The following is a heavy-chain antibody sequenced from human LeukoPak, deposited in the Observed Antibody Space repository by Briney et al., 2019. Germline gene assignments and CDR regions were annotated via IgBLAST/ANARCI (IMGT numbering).Heavy chain of an antibody. Sequence: PSETLSLTCTVSGDSISSYYWSWIRQPPGKGLEWIGYIYYSGSTNYNPSLKSRVTISVDTSKNQFSLKLSSVTAADTAVYYCARSGSGSYYSKYYYGMDVWGQGTTVTVSS. CDR1: GDSISSYY. D-gene: IGHD3-10*01. J-gene: IGHJ6*02. CDR2: IYYSGST. CDR3: ARSGSGSYYSKYYYGMDV. V-gene: IGHV4-59*01.